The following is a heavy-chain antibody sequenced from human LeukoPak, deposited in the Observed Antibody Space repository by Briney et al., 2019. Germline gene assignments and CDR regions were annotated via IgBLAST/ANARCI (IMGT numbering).Heavy chain of an antibody. V-gene: IGHV3-48*04. Sequence: GGSLRLSCAASGFTFSSYSMNWVRQAPGKGLEWVSYISSSSSTIYYADSVKGRFTISRDNAKNSLYLQMNSLRAEDTAVYYCASGDPGRLGINGTTWGYWGQGTLVTVSS. CDR1: GFTFSSYS. CDR2: ISSSSSTI. D-gene: IGHD1-20*01. CDR3: ASGDPGRLGINGTTWGY. J-gene: IGHJ4*02.